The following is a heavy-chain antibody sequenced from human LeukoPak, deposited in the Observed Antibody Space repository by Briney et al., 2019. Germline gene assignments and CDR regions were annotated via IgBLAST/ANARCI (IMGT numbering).Heavy chain of an antibody. D-gene: IGHD5/OR15-5a*01. V-gene: IGHV1-69*13. Sequence: GASVKVSCKASGGTFSSYAISWVRQAPGQGLEWMGGIIPIFGTANYAQKFQGRVTITADESTSTAYMGLSSLRSEDTAVYYCASGPMVYGQYYYYYMDVWGKGTTVTVSS. CDR2: IIPIFGTA. J-gene: IGHJ6*03. CDR1: GGTFSSYA. CDR3: ASGPMVYGQYYYYYMDV.